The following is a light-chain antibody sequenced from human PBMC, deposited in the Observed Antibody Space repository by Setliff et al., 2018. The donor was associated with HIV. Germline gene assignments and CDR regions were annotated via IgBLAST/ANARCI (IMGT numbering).Light chain of an antibody. J-gene: IGLJ2*01. Sequence: QSVLTQPASVSGSPGQSITISCTGSSSDIGDYESVSWYQQHPGEVPKLMIYDVTKRPSGVSNRFSASKSGNTASLTISGLQAEDEAHYYCGSYAGGDTWIFGGGTKVTVL. CDR2: DVT. V-gene: IGLV2-23*02. CDR3: GSYAGGDTWI. CDR1: SSDIGDYES.